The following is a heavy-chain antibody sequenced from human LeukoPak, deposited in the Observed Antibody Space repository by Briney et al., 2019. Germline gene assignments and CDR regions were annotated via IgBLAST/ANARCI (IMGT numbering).Heavy chain of an antibody. D-gene: IGHD3-10*01. CDR3: ARDPDYYGSGSQSRNYFDY. CDR1: GYIFTTYY. Sequence: ASVKVSCKASGYIFTTYYMHWVRQAPGQGLEWMGVINPSSSNTNYAQKFQGRVTMTRDTSTSTVYMELTSLRSEDTAVYYCARDPDYYGSGSQSRNYFDYWGRGTLVTVSS. J-gene: IGHJ4*02. V-gene: IGHV1-46*01. CDR2: INPSSSNT.